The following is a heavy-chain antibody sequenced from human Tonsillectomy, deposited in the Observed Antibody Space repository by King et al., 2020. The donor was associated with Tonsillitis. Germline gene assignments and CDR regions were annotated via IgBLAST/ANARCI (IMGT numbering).Heavy chain of an antibody. CDR2: ISYNRGAT. Sequence: VQLVESGGDLVQPGGSLRLSCAASGFSFSSYAMHWVRQAPGKGLEYVSAISYNRGATYYADSVKGRFTISRDNSKNTLYLQMGSLRAEDMALYYCARDRVSGMAGYHFDYWGQGTLVTVSS. V-gene: IGHV3-64*07. CDR3: ARDRVSGMAGYHFDY. CDR1: GFSFSSYA. J-gene: IGHJ4*02. D-gene: IGHD6-19*01.